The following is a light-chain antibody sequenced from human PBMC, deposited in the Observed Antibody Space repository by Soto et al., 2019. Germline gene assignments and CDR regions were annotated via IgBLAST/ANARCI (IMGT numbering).Light chain of an antibody. CDR3: QQRSNWHT. Sequence: ETLLTQSQAPLSLSPGETATLSCRASQSVTRYLAGYQQKPGHAPSLLIYDASNRATGLPARFSGSGSGTDFTLTISSLEPEDFAGYYCQQRSNWHTFGGGTKVDIK. V-gene: IGKV3-11*01. J-gene: IGKJ4*01. CDR1: QSVTRY. CDR2: DAS.